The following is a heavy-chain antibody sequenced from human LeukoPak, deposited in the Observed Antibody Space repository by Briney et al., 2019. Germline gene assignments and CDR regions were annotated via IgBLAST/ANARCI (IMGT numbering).Heavy chain of an antibody. Sequence: SETLSLTCTVSGGSISSYYWSWIRQPPGKGLEWIGDIYYTGSTNYNPSLKSRVTISVDTSKNQFSLKLSSVTAADTAVYYCARGPAGGGYSYGIGRTNWFDPWGQGTLVTVSS. D-gene: IGHD5-18*01. CDR3: ARGPAGGGYSYGIGRTNWFDP. CDR2: IYYTGST. V-gene: IGHV4-59*01. CDR1: GGSISSYY. J-gene: IGHJ5*02.